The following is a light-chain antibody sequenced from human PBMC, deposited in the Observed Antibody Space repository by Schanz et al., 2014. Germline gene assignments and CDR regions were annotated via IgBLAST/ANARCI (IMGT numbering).Light chain of an antibody. Sequence: QSALTQPASVSGSPGQSITISCTGTSSDVGSYKFVSWYQQHPGKAPKLIIYEATNRPSGVSSRFSGSKSVTTASLTISGLQAEDEADYYCSSYTSSSTVIFGGGTKLTVL. J-gene: IGLJ2*01. CDR1: SSDVGSYKF. CDR3: SSYTSSSTVI. V-gene: IGLV2-14*02. CDR2: EAT.